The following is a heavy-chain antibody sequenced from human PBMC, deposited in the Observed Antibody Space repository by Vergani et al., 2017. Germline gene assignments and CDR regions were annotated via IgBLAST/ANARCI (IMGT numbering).Heavy chain of an antibody. D-gene: IGHD3-22*01. CDR2: IYPGDSDT. J-gene: IGHJ3*02. CDR3: ARRVYDTIGYYLRSDAVDI. CDR1: GYSFITYW. V-gene: IGHV5-51*01. Sequence: EVQLVQSGAEVKKPGESLKISCKGSGYSFITYWIGWVRQMPGKGLEWMGIIYPGDSDTRYSPSFQGQVTISADKSISTAYLQWSSLKASDTAMYYCARRVYDTIGYYLRSDAVDIWGQGTMVTVSS.